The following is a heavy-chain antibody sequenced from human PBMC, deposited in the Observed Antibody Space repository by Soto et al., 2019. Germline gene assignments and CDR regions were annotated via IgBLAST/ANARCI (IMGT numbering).Heavy chain of an antibody. V-gene: IGHV4-39*01. J-gene: IGHJ1*01. CDR1: YDSSSSSHL. CDR2: VYSSGST. CDR3: VRDLYNSYVFKP. D-gene: IGHD1-20*01. Sequence: QLQLQESGPGLVKPSETLSLTCTVSYDSSSSSHLWGWIRQPPGKGLAWIGSVYSSGSTFYNPYLRRQVTISVDTSKNLFYVNLTSVTAADTAVYYCVRDLYNSYVFKPWGQGTLVTVSS.